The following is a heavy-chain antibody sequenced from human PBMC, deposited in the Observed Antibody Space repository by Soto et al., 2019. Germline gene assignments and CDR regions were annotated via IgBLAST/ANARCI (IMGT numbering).Heavy chain of an antibody. CDR1: GFAISDNY. CDR3: AREKDGMDV. Sequence: PGGSLRLSCAASGFAISDNYMTWVRQAPGKGLEWVSVIYSVSGTFYADSVKGRFTISRDNSKNTAYLQMNSLRAEDTAVYYCAREKDGMDVWGQGTTVTVSS. CDR2: IYSVSGT. J-gene: IGHJ6*02. V-gene: IGHV3-53*01.